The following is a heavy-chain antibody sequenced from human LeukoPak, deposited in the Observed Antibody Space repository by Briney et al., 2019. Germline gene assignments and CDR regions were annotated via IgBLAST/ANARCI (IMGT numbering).Heavy chain of an antibody. CDR3: ARLGHYYGSGSYQKGIDY. CDR1: GGSFSGYY. D-gene: IGHD3-10*01. CDR2: INHSGST. V-gene: IGHV4-34*01. J-gene: IGHJ4*02. Sequence: PSETLSLTSAVYGGSFSGYYWSWIRQPPGKGLEWIGEINHSGSTNYNPSLKSRVTILVDTSKNQFSLKLSSVTAADTAVYYCARLGHYYGSGSYQKGIDYWGQGTLVTVSS.